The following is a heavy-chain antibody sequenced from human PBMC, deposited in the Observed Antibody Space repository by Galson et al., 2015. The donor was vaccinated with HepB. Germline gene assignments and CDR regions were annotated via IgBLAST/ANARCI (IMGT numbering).Heavy chain of an antibody. J-gene: IGHJ4*02. V-gene: IGHV3-23*01. D-gene: IGHD3-16*01. CDR2: ISGSGGTT. CDR1: GFTFRSYA. Sequence: SLRLSCAASGFTFRSYAMSWVRQAPGKGLEWVSSISGSGGTTYYADSVKGRFTISRDNSKNTLHLQMNSLRVEDTAAYYCAKYWTRGEIPYYDYWGQGSLVTVSS. CDR3: AKYWTRGEIPYYDY.